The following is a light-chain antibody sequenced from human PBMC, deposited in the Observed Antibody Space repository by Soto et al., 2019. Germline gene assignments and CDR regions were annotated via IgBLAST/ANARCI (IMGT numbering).Light chain of an antibody. CDR1: HGIAPY. V-gene: IGKV1-27*01. CDR2: ATS. Sequence: DVPMTQSPSSLSAFVGDRVTITCRASHGIAPYLPWFQQKPGKVPKLLIYATSTLQSGVPSRFSGSGSGTDSTLTVTSLQPEDVGTYYCQKYNSAPLTFGGGTKVEIK. CDR3: QKYNSAPLT. J-gene: IGKJ4*01.